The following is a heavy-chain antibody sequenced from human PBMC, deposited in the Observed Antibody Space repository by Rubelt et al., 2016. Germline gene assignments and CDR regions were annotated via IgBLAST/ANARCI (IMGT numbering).Heavy chain of an antibody. CDR2: YSGST. V-gene: IGHV4-59*08. Sequence: YSGSTNYNPSLKSRVTISVDTSKNQFSLKLSSVTAADTAVYYCARQTGYCSGGSCYSIEYYFDYWGQGTLVTVSS. CDR3: ARQTGYCSGGSCYSIEYYFDY. J-gene: IGHJ4*02. D-gene: IGHD2-15*01.